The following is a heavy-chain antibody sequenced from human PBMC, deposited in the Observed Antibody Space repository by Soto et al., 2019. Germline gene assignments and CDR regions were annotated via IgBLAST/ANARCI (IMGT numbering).Heavy chain of an antibody. CDR1: GFIVSRSH. Sequence: EVQLVESGGGLTQPGGSLRLSCVVSGFIVSRSHMMWVRQAPGKGLEGVSDIYNHGQINYVDPVKGRFTIARDNSKNTIYLQMNSLKVEDTAVYYCVRVTGAERHWGQGALVTVSS. D-gene: IGHD7-27*01. CDR3: VRVTGAERH. CDR2: IYNHGQI. V-gene: IGHV3-53*01. J-gene: IGHJ4*02.